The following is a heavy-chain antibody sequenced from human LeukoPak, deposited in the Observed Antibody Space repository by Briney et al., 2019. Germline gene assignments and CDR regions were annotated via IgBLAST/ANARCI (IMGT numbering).Heavy chain of an antibody. CDR3: ARGVYYYDSSGYPDFDY. Sequence: ASVKVSCKASGYTFTSYGISWVRQAPGQGLEWMGWISAYNGNTNYAQKPQGRVTMTTDTSTSTAYMELRSLRSDDTAVYYCARGVYYYDSSGYPDFDYWGQGTLVTVSS. D-gene: IGHD3-22*01. J-gene: IGHJ4*02. CDR1: GYTFTSYG. V-gene: IGHV1-18*01. CDR2: ISAYNGNT.